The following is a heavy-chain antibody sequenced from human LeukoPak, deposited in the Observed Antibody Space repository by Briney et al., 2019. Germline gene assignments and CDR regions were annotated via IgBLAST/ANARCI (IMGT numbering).Heavy chain of an antibody. CDR2: IIPIFGTA. Sequence: PWASVKVSCKASGYTFTSYGISWVRQAPGQGLEWMGGIIPIFGTANYAQKFQGRVTITTDESTSTAYMELSSLRSEDTAVYYCASPLYYDSSGTDAFDIWGQGTMVTVSS. D-gene: IGHD3-22*01. J-gene: IGHJ3*02. CDR3: ASPLYYDSSGTDAFDI. V-gene: IGHV1-69*05. CDR1: GYTFTSYG.